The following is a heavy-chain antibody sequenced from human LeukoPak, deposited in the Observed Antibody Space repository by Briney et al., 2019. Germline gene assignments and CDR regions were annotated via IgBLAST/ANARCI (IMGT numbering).Heavy chain of an antibody. J-gene: IGHJ4*02. Sequence: GGSLRLSCAASGFTFSNYAMSWVRQAPGKGLEWVSAISGGGGSTYYANSVKGRFTFSRDNSKNTLYLQMNSLRAEDTAVYYCAKATRAYCGGDCDFDYWGQGTLVTVSS. CDR3: AKATRAYCGGDCDFDY. CDR1: GFTFSNYA. V-gene: IGHV3-23*01. CDR2: ISGGGGST. D-gene: IGHD2-21*02.